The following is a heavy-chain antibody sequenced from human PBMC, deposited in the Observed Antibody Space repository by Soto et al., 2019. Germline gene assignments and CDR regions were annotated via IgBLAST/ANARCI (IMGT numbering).Heavy chain of an antibody. Sequence: VASVKVSCKASGYTFTSYGISWVRQAPGQGLEWMGWISAYNGNTNYAQKLQGRVTMTTDTSTSTAYMELRSLRSDDTAVYYCARGHRAAGNPPFDFWGQGTLVTVSS. J-gene: IGHJ4*02. D-gene: IGHD6-13*01. CDR3: ARGHRAAGNPPFDF. CDR2: ISAYNGNT. V-gene: IGHV1-18*04. CDR1: GYTFTSYG.